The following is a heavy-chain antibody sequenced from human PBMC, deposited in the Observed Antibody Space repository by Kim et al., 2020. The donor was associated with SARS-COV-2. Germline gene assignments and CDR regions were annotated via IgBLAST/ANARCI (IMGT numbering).Heavy chain of an antibody. Sequence: DTVKGRLTASRDTSKNALWLQMTSLRADDTAVYYCASGYSSGGWGYWGQGTLVTVSS. V-gene: IGHV3-23*01. J-gene: IGHJ4*02. CDR3: ASGYSSGGWGY. D-gene: IGHD2-15*01.